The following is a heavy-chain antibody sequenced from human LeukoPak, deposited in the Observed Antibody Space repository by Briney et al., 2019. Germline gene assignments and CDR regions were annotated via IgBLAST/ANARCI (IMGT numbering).Heavy chain of an antibody. D-gene: IGHD1-1*01. J-gene: IGHJ3*02. CDR3: AKGGYHGIIHAFDI. Sequence: GGSLRPSCAASGFTFSSYAMSWVPQAPGKGLEWVSAISGSGGSTYYADSVKGRFTISRDNSKNALYLQMNSLRAEDTAVYYCAKGGYHGIIHAFDIWGQGTMVTVSS. CDR1: GFTFSSYA. CDR2: ISGSGGST. V-gene: IGHV3-23*01.